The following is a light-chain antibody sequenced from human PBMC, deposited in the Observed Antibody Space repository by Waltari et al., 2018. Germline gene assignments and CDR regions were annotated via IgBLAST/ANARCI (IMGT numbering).Light chain of an antibody. V-gene: IGKV3-15*01. CDR2: GAS. J-gene: IGKJ5*01. Sequence: ETVMTHPATLSVSPGERVTLSCRASQSVSSKLAWYQQKRGQAPRLLIYGASTRVSDVPDRFSGSGSGTEFILTISSLRSEDLAVYFCQQYHGWPLITFGQGTRLEIK. CDR1: QSVSSK. CDR3: QQYHGWPLIT.